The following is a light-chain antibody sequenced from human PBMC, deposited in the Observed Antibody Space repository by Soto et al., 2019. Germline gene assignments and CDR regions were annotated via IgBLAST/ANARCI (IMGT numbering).Light chain of an antibody. CDR2: AAS. J-gene: IGKJ4*01. CDR3: QKYDNLPLN. Sequence: DIQLTQSPSFLSASVGDRVTITCRASQGISSYLAWYQQKPGKAPKLLIYAASTLQSGVPSRFSGSGSGTDFTLTISSLQSEDFATYYCQKYDNLPLNCGGGNKGAIK. V-gene: IGKV1-9*01. CDR1: QGISSY.